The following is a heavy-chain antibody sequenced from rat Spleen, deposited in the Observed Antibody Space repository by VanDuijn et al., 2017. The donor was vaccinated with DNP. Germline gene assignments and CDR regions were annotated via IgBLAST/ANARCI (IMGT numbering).Heavy chain of an antibody. CDR3: ASSYYYDGSYYPFAN. D-gene: IGHD1-12*02. Sequence: EVQLVESGGGLVQPGRSLKLSCAASGFTFSDYYMAWVRQAPTRGLEWVASINPDGATTHYSDSVRGRFTISRDNAENTVYLQMSSLRSGDTATYYCASSYYYDGSYYPFANWGQGTLVTVSS. CDR2: INPDGATT. J-gene: IGHJ3*01. CDR1: GFTFSDYY. V-gene: IGHV5-25*01.